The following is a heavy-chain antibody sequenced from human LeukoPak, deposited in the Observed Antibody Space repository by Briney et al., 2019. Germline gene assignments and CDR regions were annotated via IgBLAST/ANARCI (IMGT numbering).Heavy chain of an antibody. V-gene: IGHV3-9*01. CDR1: GFTFDDYA. CDR3: ALGGYASY. J-gene: IGHJ4*02. Sequence: GRSLRLSCAASGFTFDDYAMHWVRQAPGKGLEWVSGISWNSGSIGYADSVKGRFTISRDNAKNSLYLQMNSLRAEDTAVYYCALGGYASYWGQGTLVTVSS. D-gene: IGHD5-12*01. CDR2: ISWNSGSI.